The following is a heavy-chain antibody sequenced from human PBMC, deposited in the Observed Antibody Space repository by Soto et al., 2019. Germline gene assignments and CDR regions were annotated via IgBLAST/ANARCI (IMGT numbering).Heavy chain of an antibody. Sequence: PSETLSLTCSVSGDSISTVDYFWAWIRQPPGQTLEYIGYIYKSATTYYNPSFGSRVAISLDTSKSQFSLTVTSVTAGDTAVYFCARGRYCLTGSRFPNWFDSWGRGTLVTVSS. J-gene: IGHJ5*01. CDR1: GDSISTVDYF. CDR2: IYKSATT. V-gene: IGHV4-30-4*01. D-gene: IGHD2-15*01. CDR3: ARGRYCLTGSRFPNWFDS.